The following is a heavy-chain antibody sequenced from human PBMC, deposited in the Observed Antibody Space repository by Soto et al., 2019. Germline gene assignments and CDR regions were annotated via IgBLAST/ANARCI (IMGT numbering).Heavy chain of an antibody. CDR1: GFIPRSYA. V-gene: IGHV3-23*01. Sequence: PGGSLRLSCVVSGFIPRSYAMSWVRQAQGKGLEWVSGISGSGGATSYADSVKCRFTISRDNSKNTLYLQMNSLSAEDTAIYYCAKDAIMVSSSFNYFDFWGQGALVTGFS. J-gene: IGHJ4*02. D-gene: IGHD6-13*01. CDR3: AKDAIMVSSSFNYFDF. CDR2: ISGSGGAT.